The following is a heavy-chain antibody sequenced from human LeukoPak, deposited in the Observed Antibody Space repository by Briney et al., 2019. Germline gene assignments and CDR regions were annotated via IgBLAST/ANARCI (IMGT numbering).Heavy chain of an antibody. D-gene: IGHD5-18*01. V-gene: IGHV4-34*01. Sequence: SETLSLTCAVYGGSFSGYYWSWIRQPPGKGLEWIGEINHSGSTNYIPSLKSRVTISVDTSKNQFSLKLSSVTAADTAVYYCARIIYSYGYWYFDYWGQGTLVTVSS. J-gene: IGHJ4*02. CDR3: ARIIYSYGYWYFDY. CDR1: GGSFSGYY. CDR2: INHSGST.